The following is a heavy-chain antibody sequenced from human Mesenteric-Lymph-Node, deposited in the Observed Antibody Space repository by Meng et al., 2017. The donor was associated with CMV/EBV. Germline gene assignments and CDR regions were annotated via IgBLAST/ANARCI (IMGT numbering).Heavy chain of an antibody. D-gene: IGHD2-2*01. CDR1: GGSFNAYY. V-gene: IGHV4-34*01. J-gene: IGHJ6*02. CDR3: ARSGCSTTSCPTYYYYYGMDV. CDR2: INHSGST. Sequence: SETLSLTCAVYGGSFNAYYWSWIRQPPGKGLEWIGQINHSGSTDYNPSLKSRVTISVDASKNQFSLKLSSVTAADTAVYYCARSGCSTTSCPTYYYYYGMDVWGQGTTVTVSS.